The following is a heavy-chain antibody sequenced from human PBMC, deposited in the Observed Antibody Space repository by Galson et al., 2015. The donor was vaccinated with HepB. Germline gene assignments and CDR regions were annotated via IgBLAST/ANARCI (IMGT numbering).Heavy chain of an antibody. CDR3: ARERVGTTVGFDY. V-gene: IGHV3-21*01. D-gene: IGHD1-26*01. Sequence: SLRLSCAASGFTFSSYSMNWVRQAPGKGLEWVSSISSSSSYIYYADSVKGRFTISRDNAKNSLYLQMNSLRAEDTAVYYCARERVGTTVGFDYWGQGTLVTVSS. CDR2: ISSSSSYI. J-gene: IGHJ4*02. CDR1: GFTFSSYS.